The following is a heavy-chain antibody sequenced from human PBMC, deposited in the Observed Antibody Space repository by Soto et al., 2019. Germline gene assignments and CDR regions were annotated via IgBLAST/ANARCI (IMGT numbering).Heavy chain of an antibody. CDR2: IYYSGST. Sequence: PSETLSLTCAVSGGSLSSSHWWSWIRQPPGKGLEWIGYIYYSGSTNYNPSLKSRVTISVDTSKNQFSLKLSSVTAADTAVYYCARRYSSAFDIWGQGAMVTVSS. V-gene: IGHV4-59*08. D-gene: IGHD6-13*01. CDR3: ARRYSSAFDI. J-gene: IGHJ3*02. CDR1: GGSLSSSHW.